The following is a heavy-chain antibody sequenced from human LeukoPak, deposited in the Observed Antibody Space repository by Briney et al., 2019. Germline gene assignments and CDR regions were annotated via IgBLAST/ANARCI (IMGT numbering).Heavy chain of an antibody. CDR3: AREGFDGGFDRKFDY. CDR1: GGTSSSYA. V-gene: IGHV1-69*13. CDR2: IIPIYGTA. Sequence: SVKVSCKASGGTSSSYAITCVRQAPGQGLEWMGGIIPIYGTAKYAQKFQGRVTITADESTSTAYMDLSSLRSEDTAVYYCAREGFDGGFDRKFDYWGQGTLVTVSS. D-gene: IGHD5-12*01. J-gene: IGHJ4*02.